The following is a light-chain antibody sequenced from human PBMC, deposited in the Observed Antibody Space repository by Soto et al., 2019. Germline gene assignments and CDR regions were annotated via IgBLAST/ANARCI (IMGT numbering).Light chain of an antibody. J-gene: IGKJ5*01. CDR3: QQYTNWPPIT. Sequence: EIVMPQSPATLSVSPGERATLSCRASQSVSSNLAWYQQKPGQAPRLVIYGASTRATGIPARFSGSGSGTEFTLAISSLQSEDFAVYYCQQYTNWPPITFGQGTRLEIK. CDR1: QSVSSN. CDR2: GAS. V-gene: IGKV3-15*01.